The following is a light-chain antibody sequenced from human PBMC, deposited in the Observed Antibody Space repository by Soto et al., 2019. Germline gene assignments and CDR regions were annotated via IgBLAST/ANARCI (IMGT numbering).Light chain of an antibody. V-gene: IGKV3-20*01. CDR3: QQYGSSSLT. J-gene: IGKJ4*01. CDR1: QSVSSSY. CDR2: GAS. Sequence: EIVLTQSPGTLSLSPVERATLSGMASQSVSSSYLAWYQQKPGQAPRLLIYGASSRATGIPDRFSGSGSGTDFTLTISRLEPEDFAVYYCQQYGSSSLTFGGGTKVDIK.